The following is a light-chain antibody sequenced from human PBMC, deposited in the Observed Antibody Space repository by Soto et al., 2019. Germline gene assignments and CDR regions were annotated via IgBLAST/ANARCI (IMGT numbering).Light chain of an antibody. CDR3: QVWDIGSGVA. CDR2: YDS. J-gene: IGLJ2*01. CDR1: NIGSKS. Sequence: SYVLTQAPSVSVAPGKTATITCGGNNIGSKSVHWYQQKPGQARVLVVYYDSDRPSGIPERFSGSNSGSTATLTISRVEAGDEADYYCQVWDIGSGVAFGGGTKLTVL. V-gene: IGLV3-21*04.